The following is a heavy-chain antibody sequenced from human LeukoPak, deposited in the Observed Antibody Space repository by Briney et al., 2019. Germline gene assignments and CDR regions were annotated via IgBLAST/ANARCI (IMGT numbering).Heavy chain of an antibody. V-gene: IGHV3-7*01. D-gene: IGHD6-19*01. Sequence: GGSLRLSCAASGFTFSSYWMSWVRQAPGKGLEWVANIKQDGSEKYYVDSVKGRFTISRDNAKNSLYLQMNSLRAEDTAVYYCARVSYSSGRYFDYWGQGTLVTVSS. CDR3: ARVSYSSGRYFDY. CDR1: GFTFSSYW. CDR2: IKQDGSEK. J-gene: IGHJ4*02.